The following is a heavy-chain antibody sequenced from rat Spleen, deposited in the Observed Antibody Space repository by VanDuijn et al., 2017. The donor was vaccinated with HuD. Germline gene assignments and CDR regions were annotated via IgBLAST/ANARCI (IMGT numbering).Heavy chain of an antibody. V-gene: IGHV5-25*01. CDR3: ARRGSYVHLWFAY. Sequence: EVQLVESDGGLVQPGRSLKLSCAASGFTFSDYYMAWVRQVPTKGLEWVASISTDGGNTYYRDSVKGRFTISRDNAKSTLYLQMDSLRSEDTATYYCARRGSYVHLWFAYWGQGTLVTVSS. J-gene: IGHJ3*01. CDR1: GFTFSDYY. CDR2: ISTDGGNT. D-gene: IGHD1-2*01.